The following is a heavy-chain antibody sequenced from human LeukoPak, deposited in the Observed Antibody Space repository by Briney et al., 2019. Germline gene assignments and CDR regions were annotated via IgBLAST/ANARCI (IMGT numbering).Heavy chain of an antibody. Sequence: ASVKVSCKASGYTFTGYFMHWVRQAPGQGLEWMGWINPNSGGTNYAQKLQGRVTMTRDTSISTAYMELSRLRSDDTAVYYCAIKSQDSSGFNLWVAFDIWGQGTMVTVSS. CDR3: AIKSQDSSGFNLWVAFDI. D-gene: IGHD6-19*01. V-gene: IGHV1-2*02. J-gene: IGHJ3*02. CDR2: INPNSGGT. CDR1: GYTFTGYF.